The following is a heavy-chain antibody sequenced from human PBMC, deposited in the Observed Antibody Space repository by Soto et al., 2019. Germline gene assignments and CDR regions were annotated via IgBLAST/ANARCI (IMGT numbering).Heavy chain of an antibody. CDR1: GYTFTNYG. CDR3: ARVLVLTGRSPPQYCFDY. D-gene: IGHD3-9*01. Sequence: ASVKVSCKASGYTFTNYGITWLRQAPGQGLEWMGWISPYNGTTNYAQRLQDRVTLTTDTSTTTAYMELRSLRSDDTAVFYCARVLVLTGRSPPQYCFDYWAQGTLVTVSS. V-gene: IGHV1-18*01. J-gene: IGHJ4*02. CDR2: ISPYNGTT.